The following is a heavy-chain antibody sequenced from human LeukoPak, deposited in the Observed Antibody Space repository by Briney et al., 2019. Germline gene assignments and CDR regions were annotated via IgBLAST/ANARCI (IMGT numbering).Heavy chain of an antibody. Sequence: ASVKVSCKTSGFTFTTYTMHWVRQAPGQRLEWMGWINAANGNTQYSQKFQGRVTITRDTSASTAYMELSSLRSEDTAVYYCARRYYDILTGYYIDYWGQGTLVTVSS. CDR3: ARRYYDILTGYYIDY. D-gene: IGHD3-9*01. CDR1: GFTFTTYT. V-gene: IGHV1-3*01. CDR2: INAANGNT. J-gene: IGHJ4*02.